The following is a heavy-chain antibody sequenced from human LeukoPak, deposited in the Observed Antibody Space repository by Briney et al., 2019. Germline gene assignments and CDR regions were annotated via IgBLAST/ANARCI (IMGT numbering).Heavy chain of an antibody. D-gene: IGHD3-10*01. V-gene: IGHV4-59*01. CDR2: IYYSGST. CDR3: ARDSRGLWFGESKSWFDP. Sequence: PSETLSLTCTVSGGSISSYYWSWIRQPPGKGLEWIGYIYYSGSTNYNPSLKSRVTISVDTSKNQFSLKLSSVTAADTAVYYCARDSRGLWFGESKSWFDPWGQGTLVTVSS. J-gene: IGHJ5*02. CDR1: GGSISSYY.